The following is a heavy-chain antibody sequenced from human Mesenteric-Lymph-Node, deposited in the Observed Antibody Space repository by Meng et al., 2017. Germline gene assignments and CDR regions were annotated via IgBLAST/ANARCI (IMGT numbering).Heavy chain of an antibody. J-gene: IGHJ6*02. CDR1: GYTFTSYD. CDR3: ARYCSGGSCYYYYGMDV. CDR2: MNPNSGNT. Sequence: ASVKVSCKASGYTFTSYDINWVRQATGQGLEWMGWMNPNSGNTGYAQKFQGRVTITRNTSISTAYMELSSQRSEDTAVYYCARYCSGGSCYYYYGMDVWGQGTTVTVSS. V-gene: IGHV1-8*03. D-gene: IGHD2-15*01.